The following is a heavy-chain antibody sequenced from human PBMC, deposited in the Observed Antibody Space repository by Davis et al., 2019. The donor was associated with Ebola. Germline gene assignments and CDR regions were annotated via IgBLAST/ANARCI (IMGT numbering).Heavy chain of an antibody. Sequence: GESLKISCVGSGFTFSDYYMSWIRQAPGKGLEWVSFISGSATTVSYADSVRGRFTISRDNAKNSLYLQMHSLRAEDTAVYYCAKTVGWLQQSGEEYFQNWGQGTLVTVSS. CDR1: GFTFSDYY. CDR3: AKTVGWLQQSGEEYFQN. V-gene: IGHV3-11*01. CDR2: ISGSATTV. J-gene: IGHJ1*01. D-gene: IGHD5-24*01.